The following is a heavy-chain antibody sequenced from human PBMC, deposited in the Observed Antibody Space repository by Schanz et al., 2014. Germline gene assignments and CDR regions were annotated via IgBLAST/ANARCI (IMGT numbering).Heavy chain of an antibody. CDR3: ARDGDFDY. CDR1: GFTLSNAW. V-gene: IGHV3-23*04. CDR2: ISDNGIST. J-gene: IGHJ4*02. Sequence: EVQLAESGGSLVKPVGSLRLSCAASGFTLSNAWMSWVRQAPGKGLEWVSGISDNGISTYYADSVKGRFSISRENSKSILYLQMNSLRAEDTAVYYCARDGDFDYWGQGTLVAVSS.